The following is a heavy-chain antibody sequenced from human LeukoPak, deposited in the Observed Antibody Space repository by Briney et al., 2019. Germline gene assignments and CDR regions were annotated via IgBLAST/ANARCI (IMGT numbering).Heavy chain of an antibody. CDR1: GGSFSGYY. J-gene: IGHJ5*02. CDR2: INHSGST. CDR3: APSSSGYCSSTSCSGGRRNWFDP. D-gene: IGHD2-2*01. V-gene: IGHV4-34*01. Sequence: SETLSLTCAVYGGSFSGYYWSWIRQPPGKGPEWIGEINHSGSTNYNPSLKSRVTISVDTSKNQFSLKLSSVTAADRAVYYCAPSSSGYCSSTSCSGGRRNWFDPWGQGTLVTVSS.